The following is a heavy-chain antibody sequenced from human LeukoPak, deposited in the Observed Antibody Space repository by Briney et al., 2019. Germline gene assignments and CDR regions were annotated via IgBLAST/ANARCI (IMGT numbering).Heavy chain of an antibody. CDR1: GFIFSDYG. CDR2: TQYDGSNQ. D-gene: IGHD1-26*01. CDR3: AKDQAGA. Sequence: PGGFLRLSCAASGFIFSDYGMHWVRQAPGKGLEWVAFTQYDGSNQFYADSVKGRFTISRDNGKNTLYLQMNSLGAEDTAVYYCAKDQAGAWGQGTRVTVSS. V-gene: IGHV3-30*02. J-gene: IGHJ5*02.